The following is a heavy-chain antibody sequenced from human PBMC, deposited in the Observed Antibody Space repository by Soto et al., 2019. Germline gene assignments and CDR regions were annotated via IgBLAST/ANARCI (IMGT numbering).Heavy chain of an antibody. V-gene: IGHV3-23*01. CDR2: ISGSGGNT. J-gene: IGHJ4*02. CDR3: AKDPPYCSSTSCYFDY. CDR1: GFTFSSYA. D-gene: IGHD2-2*01. Sequence: GGSLRLSCAASGFTFSSYAMSWVRQAPGKGLEWVSAISGSGGNTYYADSVKGRFTISRDNSKNTLYLQMNSLRAEDTAVYYCAKDPPYCSSTSCYFDYWGQGTLVTVSS.